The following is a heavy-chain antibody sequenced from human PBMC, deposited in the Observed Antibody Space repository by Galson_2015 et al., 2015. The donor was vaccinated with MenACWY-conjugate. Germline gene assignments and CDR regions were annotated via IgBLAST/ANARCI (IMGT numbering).Heavy chain of an antibody. D-gene: IGHD3-3*01. Sequence: SLRLSCAASGFTFGDHSMSWFRQSPGKGLEWVGFIRSKFNCGTTEYAASVKGRFSISRDDSTSIAYLQMSSLKTEDTSMYYCATFSAFFAFDVWGQGTLVTVSS. J-gene: IGHJ4*02. V-gene: IGHV3-49*03. CDR2: IRSKFNCGTT. CDR3: ATFSAFFAFDV. CDR1: GFTFGDHS.